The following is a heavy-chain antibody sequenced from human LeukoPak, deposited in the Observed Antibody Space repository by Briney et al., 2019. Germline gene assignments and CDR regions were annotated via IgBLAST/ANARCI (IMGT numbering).Heavy chain of an antibody. CDR3: ARDLIAAAGTS. CDR1: GFTFSSYG. J-gene: IGHJ5*02. Sequence: GRSLRLSCAASGFTFSSYGMHWVRQAPGKGLEWVAVIWYDGSNKYYADSVKGRFTISRDNSKNMLYLQMNSLRAEDTAVYYCARDLIAAAGTSWGQGTLVTVSS. D-gene: IGHD6-13*01. V-gene: IGHV3-33*01. CDR2: IWYDGSNK.